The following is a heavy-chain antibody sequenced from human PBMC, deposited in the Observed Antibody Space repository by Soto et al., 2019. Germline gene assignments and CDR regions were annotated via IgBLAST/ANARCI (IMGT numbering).Heavy chain of an antibody. J-gene: IGHJ4*02. D-gene: IGHD3-22*01. CDR3: ARAHYFETSGFYYYFDY. CDR1: GYTFTGYY. V-gene: IGHV1-2*04. Sequence: ASVKVSCKASGYTFTGYYMHWGRQAPGQGLEWMGWINPNSGGTNYAQKFQGWVSMTRDTSIMTAYMELSRLRSDDTAVYYCARAHYFETSGFYYYFDYWGQGTLVTVSS. CDR2: INPNSGGT.